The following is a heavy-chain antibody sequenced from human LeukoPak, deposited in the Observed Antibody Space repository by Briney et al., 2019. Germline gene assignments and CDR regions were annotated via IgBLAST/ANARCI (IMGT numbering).Heavy chain of an antibody. CDR3: ARGPREWLRLLYFDY. V-gene: IGHV4-34*01. D-gene: IGHD5-12*01. CDR2: INHSGST. Sequence: PSETLSLTCAVYGGSFSGYYWSWIRQPPGKGLEWIGEINHSGSTNYNPSLKSRVTISVDTSKNQFSLKLSSVTAADTAEYYCARGPREWLRLLYFDYWGQGTLVTVSS. J-gene: IGHJ4*02. CDR1: GGSFSGYY.